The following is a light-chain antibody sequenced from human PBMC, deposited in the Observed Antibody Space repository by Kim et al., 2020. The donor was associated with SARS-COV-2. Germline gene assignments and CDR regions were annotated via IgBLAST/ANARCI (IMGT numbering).Light chain of an antibody. V-gene: IGLV1-51*01. J-gene: IGLJ3*02. CDR3: GTWDSSRRWV. CDR2: DNN. CDR1: SSNIGNNY. Sequence: QSVLTQPPSVSAALGQKVTISCSGSSSNIGNNYVSWYQQLPGTAPKLLIYDNNKRPSGIPDRFSGSKSGTSATLGITGLQTGDEADYYCGTWDSSRRWVFGGGTQLTVL.